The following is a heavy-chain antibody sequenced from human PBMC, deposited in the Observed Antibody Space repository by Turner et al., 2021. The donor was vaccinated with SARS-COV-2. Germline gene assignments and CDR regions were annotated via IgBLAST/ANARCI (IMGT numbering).Heavy chain of an antibody. CDR1: GITSTSYS. V-gene: IGHV3-23*01. J-gene: IGHJ4*02. CDR3: AKGGWGAFDY. Sequence: EVQLLESGGGLVQPGGSLRLSCAASGITSTSYSMSWVRQAPGKGLGWVSSISGSGVTTSYAASVKGRFTISRDSLNNMVYLQMNSLRADDMAVYYCAKGGWGAFDYWGQGILVIVSS. CDR2: ISGSGVTT. D-gene: IGHD3-16*01.